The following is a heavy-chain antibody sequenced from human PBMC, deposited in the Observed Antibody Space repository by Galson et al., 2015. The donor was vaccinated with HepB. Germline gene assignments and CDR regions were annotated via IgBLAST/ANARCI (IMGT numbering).Heavy chain of an antibody. CDR2: ISWNSGSR. J-gene: IGHJ6*02. V-gene: IGHV3-9*01. CDR1: GFTFDDYA. D-gene: IGHD3-22*01. CDR3: AKGYDSSGYYSFDGGMDV. Sequence: SLRLSCAASGFTFDDYAMHWVRHAPGKGLEWVSGISWNSGSRGYADSVKGRFTISRDNAKNSLYLQMNSLRAEDTALYYCAKGYDSSGYYSFDGGMDVWGQGTTVTVSS.